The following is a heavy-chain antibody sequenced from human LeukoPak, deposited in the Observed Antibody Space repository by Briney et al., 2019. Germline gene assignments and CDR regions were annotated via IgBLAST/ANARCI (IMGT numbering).Heavy chain of an antibody. V-gene: IGHV3-30-3*01. CDR3: ARAAAETGAFRDNWFDP. J-gene: IGHJ5*02. Sequence: GSLRLSCVASGFTFSRYDVHWVRQAPGKGLEWVAVIAYDGNNKIYADSVKGRFTISRDNSKNSLYLQMNSLRAEDTAVYYCARAAAETGAFRDNWFDPWGQGTLVTVSS. D-gene: IGHD6-19*01. CDR1: GFTFSRYD. CDR2: IAYDGNNK.